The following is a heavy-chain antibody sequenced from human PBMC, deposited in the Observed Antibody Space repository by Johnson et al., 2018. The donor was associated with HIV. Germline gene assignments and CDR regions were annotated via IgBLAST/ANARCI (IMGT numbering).Heavy chain of an antibody. Sequence: QVQLVESGGGLVQPGGSLRLSCAASGFTFSSFWMSWVRQAPGKGLEWVAVMSYDGSNKYYADSVKGRFTISRDNSKNTLYLQMNSLKTEDTAVYYCTTDLELAGLWFGELWDDAFDIWGQGTMVTVSS. CDR3: TTDLELAGLWFGELWDDAFDI. V-gene: IGHV3-30*03. CDR2: MSYDGSNK. D-gene: IGHD3-10*01. J-gene: IGHJ3*02. CDR1: GFTFSSFW.